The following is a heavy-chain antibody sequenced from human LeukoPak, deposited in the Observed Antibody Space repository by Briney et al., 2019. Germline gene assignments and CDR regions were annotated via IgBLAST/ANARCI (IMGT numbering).Heavy chain of an antibody. V-gene: IGHV3-53*01. CDR1: GFIVNTNY. CDR3: ARDSYGDANFDS. CDR2: IYADGTT. J-gene: IGHJ4*02. D-gene: IGHD4-17*01. Sequence: GGSLRLSCAASGFIVNTNYMTWVRQAPGRGLERVSFIYADGTTYYADSVKGRFTISRDISKNEVYLQMNSLRPEDTAVYYCARDSYGDANFDSWGQGTLVTVSS.